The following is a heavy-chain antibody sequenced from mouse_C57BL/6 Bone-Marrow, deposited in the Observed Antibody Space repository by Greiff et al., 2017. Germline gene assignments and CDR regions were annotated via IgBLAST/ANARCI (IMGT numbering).Heavy chain of an antibody. V-gene: IGHV5-15*01. J-gene: IGHJ1*03. CDR2: ISNLAYSI. Sequence: DVKLVESGGGLVQPGGSLKLSCAASGFTFSDYGMAWVRQAPRKGPEWVAFISNLAYSIYYAGTVTGRCTISRENAKNTLYLEMSSLRSEDTAMYYCARHDYGQGYFDVWGTGTTVTVSS. CDR1: GFTFSDYG. D-gene: IGHD1-1*02. CDR3: ARHDYGQGYFDV.